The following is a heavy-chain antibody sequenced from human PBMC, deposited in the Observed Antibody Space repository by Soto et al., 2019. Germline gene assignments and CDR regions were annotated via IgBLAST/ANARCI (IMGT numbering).Heavy chain of an antibody. CDR1: GGSISSGGYY. CDR3: ARAFGSGSSSNWFDP. D-gene: IGHD3-10*01. Sequence: SETLSLTCTVSGGSISSGGYYWSWIRQHLGKGLEWIGYIYYSGSTYYNPSLKSRVTISVDTSKNQFSLKLSSVTAADTAVYYCARAFGSGSSSNWFDPWGQGTLVTVSS. V-gene: IGHV4-31*03. J-gene: IGHJ5*02. CDR2: IYYSGST.